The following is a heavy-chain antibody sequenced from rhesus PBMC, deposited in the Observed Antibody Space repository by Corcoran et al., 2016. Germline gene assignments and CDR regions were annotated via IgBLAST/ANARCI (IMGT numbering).Heavy chain of an antibody. J-gene: IGHJ2*01. CDR2: IYGRGGST. CDR1: GCSLRDSYY. Sequence: QVQLQESGPGLVKPSATLSLTSAVSGCSLRDSYYWRWIRPPPWTGLEWIGYIYGRGGSTYYNPSRKSRGTISTETSKNQFSLKLSSVTAADTAVYYCARILELYWYFDLWGPGTPITISS. D-gene: IGHD3-22*01. CDR3: ARILELYWYFDL. V-gene: IGHV4-106*01.